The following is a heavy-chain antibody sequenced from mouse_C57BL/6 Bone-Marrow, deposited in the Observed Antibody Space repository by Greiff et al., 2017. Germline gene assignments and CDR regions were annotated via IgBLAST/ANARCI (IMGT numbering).Heavy chain of an antibody. D-gene: IGHD2-1*01. CDR3: ARQGYGNYFYYASDY. CDR2: ISNGGGST. V-gene: IGHV5-12*01. J-gene: IGHJ4*01. CDR1: GFTFSDYY. Sequence: EVKLMESGGGLVQPGGSLKLSCAASGFTFSDYYMYWVRQTPEKRLEWVAYISNGGGSTYYPDTVKGRFTISRDNAKNTLYMQMGRLKSEDTAMYYCARQGYGNYFYYASDYWGQGTSVTVSS.